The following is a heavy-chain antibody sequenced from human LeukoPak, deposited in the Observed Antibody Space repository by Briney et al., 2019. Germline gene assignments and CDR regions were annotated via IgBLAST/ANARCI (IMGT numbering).Heavy chain of an antibody. J-gene: IGHJ4*02. CDR1: GGSISSSSYY. CDR3: ARWSSGYYNYFDY. CDR2: IYYSGST. V-gene: IGHV4-39*07. Sequence: SETLSLTCTVSGGSISSSSYYCGWIRQPPGKGLEWIGSIYYSGSTNYNPSLKSRVTISVDTYKNQFSLKLSSVTAADTAVYYCARWSSGYYNYFDYWGQGTLVTVYS. D-gene: IGHD3-22*01.